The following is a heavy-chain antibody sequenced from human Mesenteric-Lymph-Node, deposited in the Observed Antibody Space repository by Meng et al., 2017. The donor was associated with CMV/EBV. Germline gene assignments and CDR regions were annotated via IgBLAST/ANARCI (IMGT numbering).Heavy chain of an antibody. D-gene: IGHD1-14*01. J-gene: IGHJ4*02. Sequence: GESLKISCAASGFTFSSYAMSWVRQAPGKGLEWVSYISSSGSTIYYADSVKGRFTISRDNAKNSLYLQMNSLRAEDTAVYYCARDSLSWHRPDYWGQGTLVTVSS. CDR3: ARDSLSWHRPDY. CDR2: ISSSGSTI. V-gene: IGHV3-48*04. CDR1: GFTFSSYA.